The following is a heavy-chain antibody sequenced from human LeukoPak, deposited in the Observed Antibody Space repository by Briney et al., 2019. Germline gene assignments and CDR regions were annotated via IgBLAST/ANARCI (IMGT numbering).Heavy chain of an antibody. CDR3: SRARSGSYPDY. CDR2: TYYMSQWYT. CDR1: GDSVSSDSAA. Sequence: SQTLSLTCAISGDSVSSDSAAWNWIRQSPLRGLEWLGRTYYMSQWYTDYAGSVQSRMIINPDTSKNQFSLQLNSVTPEDTAVYYCSRARSGSYPDYWGQGTLVTVSS. V-gene: IGHV6-1*01. D-gene: IGHD1-26*01. J-gene: IGHJ4*02.